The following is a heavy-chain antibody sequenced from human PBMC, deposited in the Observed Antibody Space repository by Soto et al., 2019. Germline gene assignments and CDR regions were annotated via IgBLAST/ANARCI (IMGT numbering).Heavy chain of an antibody. CDR3: ARKTVVTQFRGMDD. CDR2: IIPIFGTA. D-gene: IGHD2-15*01. Sequence: GASVKVSCKASGGTFSSYAISWVRQAPGQGLEWMGGIIPIFGTANYAQKFQGRVTITADESTSTAYMELSSLRSEDTAVYYCARKTVVTQFRGMDDWGQGTTVTVSS. V-gene: IGHV1-69*13. CDR1: GGTFSSYA. J-gene: IGHJ6*02.